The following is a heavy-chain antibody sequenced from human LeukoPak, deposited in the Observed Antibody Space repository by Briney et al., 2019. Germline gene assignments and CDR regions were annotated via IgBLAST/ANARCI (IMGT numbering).Heavy chain of an antibody. J-gene: IGHJ4*02. Sequence: SETLSLTCTVSGGSISSYYWSWIRQPPGKGLEWIGYIYYSGSTNYNPSLKSRVTISVDTSKNQFSLQLSSVTAADTAVYYCARHGVVATKDPLYYFDYWGQGTLVTVSS. CDR1: GGSISSYY. CDR2: IYYSGST. V-gene: IGHV4-59*08. CDR3: ARHGVVATKDPLYYFDY. D-gene: IGHD5-12*01.